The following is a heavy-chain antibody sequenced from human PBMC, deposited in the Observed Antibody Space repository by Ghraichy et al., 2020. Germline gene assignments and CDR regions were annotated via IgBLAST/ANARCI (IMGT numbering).Heavy chain of an antibody. J-gene: IGHJ3*02. CDR2: IWYDGSNK. CDR3: ARGTARSTIFGVVTDGLHLSSI. CDR1: GFTFSSYG. D-gene: IGHD3-3*01. V-gene: IGHV3-33*01. Sequence: GGPLRLSCAASGFTFSSYGMHWVRQAPGKGLEWVAVIWYDGSNKYYADSVKGRFTISRDNSKNTLYLQMNSLRAEDTAVYYCARGTARSTIFGVVTDGLHLSSIWGQGTMVTVAS.